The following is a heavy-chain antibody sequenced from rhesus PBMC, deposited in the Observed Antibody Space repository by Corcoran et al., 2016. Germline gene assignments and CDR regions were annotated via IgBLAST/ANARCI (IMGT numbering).Heavy chain of an antibody. CDR2: INSGGGST. D-gene: IGHD5-12*01. CDR3: AKSPYTANYWYFDL. Sequence: EVQLVETGGGLVQPGGSLKLSCAASGFTFSSYGMSWVRQAPGKGREWVSAINSGGGSTYDADSVKGRFTISRDNSKNTLSLQMNSLRAEDTAVYYCAKSPYTANYWYFDLWGPGTPITISS. CDR1: GFTFSSYG. J-gene: IGHJ2*01. V-gene: IGHV3S5*01.